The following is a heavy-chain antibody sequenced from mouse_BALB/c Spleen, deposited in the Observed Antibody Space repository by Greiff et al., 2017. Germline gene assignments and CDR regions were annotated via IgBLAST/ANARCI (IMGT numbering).Heavy chain of an antibody. J-gene: IGHJ1*01. CDR1: GYAFTNYL. Sequence: QVQLQQSGAELVRPGTSVKVSCTASGYAFTNYLIEWVKQRPGQGLEWLGVINPGSGGTNYNEKFKGKATLTADKSSSTAYRQLSSLTSDDSAVYFCARCPYDGRSWWYFDVGGAGTTVTVSS. D-gene: IGHD1-1*01. V-gene: IGHV1-54*01. CDR2: INPGSGGT. CDR3: ARCPYDGRSWWYFDV.